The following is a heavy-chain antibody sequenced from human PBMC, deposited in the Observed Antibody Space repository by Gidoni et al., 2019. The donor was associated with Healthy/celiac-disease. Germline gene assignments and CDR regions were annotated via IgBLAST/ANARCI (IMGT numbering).Heavy chain of an antibody. V-gene: IGHV4-39*01. CDR1: GGSISSSSYY. Sequence: QLQLQESGPGLVKPSETLSLTCTVSGGSISSSSYYWGWIRQPPGKGLEWIGSIYYSGSTYYNPSLKSRVTISVYTSKNHFSLKLSSVTAADTAVYYCARLSYHDYGGFDYWGQGTLVTVSS. J-gene: IGHJ4*02. CDR3: ARLSYHDYGGFDY. CDR2: IYYSGST. D-gene: IGHD4-17*01.